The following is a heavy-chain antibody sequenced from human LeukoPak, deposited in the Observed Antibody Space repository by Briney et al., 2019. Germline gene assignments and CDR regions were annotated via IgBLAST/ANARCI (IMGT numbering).Heavy chain of an antibody. D-gene: IGHD1-26*01. CDR2: ISYDGSNK. CDR1: GFTFSSYA. CDR3: ARGSGALLNY. V-gene: IGHV3-30-3*01. J-gene: IGHJ4*02. Sequence: SGGSLRLSCAASGFTFSSYAMHWVRQAPGKGLEWVAVISYDGSNKYYADSVKGRFTISRDNSKNTLYLQMNSLRAEDTAVYYCARGSGALLNYWGPGTPVTVSS.